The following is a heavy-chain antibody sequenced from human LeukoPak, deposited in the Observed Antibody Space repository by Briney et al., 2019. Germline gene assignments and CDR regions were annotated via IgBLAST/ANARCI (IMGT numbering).Heavy chain of an antibody. D-gene: IGHD5-18*01. CDR3: ARDRSYGFGF. J-gene: IGHJ4*02. V-gene: IGHV3-21*01. CDR1: GFTFSSYS. CDR2: ISSSSSYI. Sequence: GGSLRLSCAASGFTFSSYSMNWARQAPGKGLEWVSSISSSSSYIYYADSVKGRFTISRDNVKNSLYLQMNSLRAEDTAVYYCARDRSYGFGFWGQGTLVTVSS.